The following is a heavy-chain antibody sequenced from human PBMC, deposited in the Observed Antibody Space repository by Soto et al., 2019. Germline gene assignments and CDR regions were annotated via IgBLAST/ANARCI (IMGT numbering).Heavy chain of an antibody. CDR1: GFTISNYG. D-gene: IGHD2-2*01. CDR3: ATTRVGPCSSSICFSGIFDGMDV. Sequence: GGSLRLSCAASGFTISNYGMHWVRQAPGKGLEWVAVISYDGTITYYADYVKGRFTISRDNSKNTLYLQMNSLRTEDTAVYYCATTRVGPCSSSICFSGIFDGMDVWGQGTTVTVSS. V-gene: IGHV3-30-3*01. CDR2: ISYDGTIT. J-gene: IGHJ6*02.